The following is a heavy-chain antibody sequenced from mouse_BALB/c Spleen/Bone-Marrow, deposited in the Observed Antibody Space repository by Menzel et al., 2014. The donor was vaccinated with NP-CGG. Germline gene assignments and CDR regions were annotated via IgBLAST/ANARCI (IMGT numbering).Heavy chain of an antibody. CDR2: INPSNGGT. V-gene: IGHV1S81*02. Sequence: VQLQQSGAELVKPGASVKLSCKASGYTFTSYYIYWVKQRPGQGLEWIGEINPSNGGTNFNEKFKSKATLTVDKSSSTAYMQLSSLTSEDSAVYYCTRSRCAMDYWGQGTSVTVSS. CDR3: TRSRCAMDY. CDR1: GYTFTSYY. J-gene: IGHJ4*01.